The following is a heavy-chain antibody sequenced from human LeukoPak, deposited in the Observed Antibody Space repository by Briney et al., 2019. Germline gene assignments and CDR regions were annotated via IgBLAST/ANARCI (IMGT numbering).Heavy chain of an antibody. Sequence: PGGSLRLSCAASGFTFSDYWMTWVRQAPGKGLERVAHIKQDGSEKYYVDSLKGRFTISRDNAKNSLFLQMNSLRAEDTAVYYCVRDCSSASLSSGCYYAMDVWGKGTTVTVSS. CDR3: VRDCSSASLSSGCYYAMDV. V-gene: IGHV3-7*03. CDR1: GFTFSDYW. J-gene: IGHJ6*04. CDR2: IKQDGSEK. D-gene: IGHD2-2*01.